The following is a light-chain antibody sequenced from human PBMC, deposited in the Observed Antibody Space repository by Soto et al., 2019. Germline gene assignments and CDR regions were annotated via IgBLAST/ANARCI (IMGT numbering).Light chain of an antibody. CDR3: SSYAGSNNYV. CDR1: SSDVGGYNY. J-gene: IGLJ1*01. Sequence: QSALTQPPSASGSPGQSVTISCTGTSSDVGGYNYVSWYQQYPGKAPKLMIYEVSKRPSGVPDSFSGSKSGNTVSLTVSGLQAEDEADYFCSSYAGSNNYVFVTGTKLTVL. V-gene: IGLV2-8*01. CDR2: EVS.